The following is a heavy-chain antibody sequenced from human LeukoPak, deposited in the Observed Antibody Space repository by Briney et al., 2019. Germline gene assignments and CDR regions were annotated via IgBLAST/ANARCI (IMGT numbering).Heavy chain of an antibody. J-gene: IGHJ4*02. CDR2: ISGSGGST. CDR3: AKDIDCGGHYFDY. CDR1: GCTFSSYA. Sequence: GGSLRLSCAVSGCTFSSYAMRWVRQAPGKALEWVSAISGSGGSTYYADSVKGRFTISRDNSKNTLYLQMNSLRAEDTAVYYCAKDIDCGGHYFDYWGQSTLVTVSS. V-gene: IGHV3-23*01. D-gene: IGHD4-23*01.